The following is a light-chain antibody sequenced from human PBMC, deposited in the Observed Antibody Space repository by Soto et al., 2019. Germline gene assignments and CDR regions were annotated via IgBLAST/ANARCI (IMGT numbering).Light chain of an antibody. CDR3: QTWATGIRV. V-gene: IGLV4-69*01. J-gene: IGLJ3*02. CDR1: SGHSIFA. Sequence: QSVLTQSPSASASLGASVKLTCTLSSGHSIFAIAWHQQQPEKGPRYLMKVNGDGSHNKGDGIPDRFSGSSSGGERYLTISSLQSEDEADYYCQTWATGIRVFGGGTKLTVL. CDR2: VNGDGSH.